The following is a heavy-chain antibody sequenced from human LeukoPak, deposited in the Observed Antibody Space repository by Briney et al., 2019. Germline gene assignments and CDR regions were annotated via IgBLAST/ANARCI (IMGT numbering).Heavy chain of an antibody. CDR2: ISTSGDTT. Sequence: GGSLRLSCSASGFTFSTYVMHWVRQAPGKGLEYVSAISTSGDTTYYADSVKGRFTISRDNSKNTLFLQMSSLRTEDTAMYYCVKLDGGYYYQTWGQGTLVTASS. D-gene: IGHD3-10*01. J-gene: IGHJ5*02. V-gene: IGHV3-64D*09. CDR1: GFTFSTYV. CDR3: VKLDGGYYYQT.